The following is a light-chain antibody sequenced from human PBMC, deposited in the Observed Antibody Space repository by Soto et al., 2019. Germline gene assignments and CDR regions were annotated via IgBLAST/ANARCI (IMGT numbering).Light chain of an antibody. CDR2: EVT. Sequence: QSVLTQPPSASGALGQSVTISCTGSSCDVGAYNYVSWYQQHPGKAPKLLIYEVTRRPSGVPDRFSGSKSGNTASLNVSGLQAEDESYYYCCSYADNDDYVFGTGTKLTVL. V-gene: IGLV2-8*01. J-gene: IGLJ1*01. CDR3: CSYADNDDYV. CDR1: SCDVGAYNY.